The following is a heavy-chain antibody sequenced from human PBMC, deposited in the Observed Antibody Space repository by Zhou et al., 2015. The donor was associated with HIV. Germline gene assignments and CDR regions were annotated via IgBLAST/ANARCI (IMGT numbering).Heavy chain of an antibody. J-gene: IGHJ4*01. CDR2: ISSSGTGK. D-gene: IGHD6-13*01. CDR1: RFTFSSYS. Sequence: EVQLVESGGRLGTAWGGSLRLSCVASRFTFSSYSMTWVRQAPGKGLEWLSYISSSGTGKSYADSVRGRFIISRDNAKNSLYLQMNSLRAEDTALYYCARGQQMFDFDYWGQGTTVAVSS. CDR3: ARGQQMFDFDY. V-gene: IGHV3-48*04.